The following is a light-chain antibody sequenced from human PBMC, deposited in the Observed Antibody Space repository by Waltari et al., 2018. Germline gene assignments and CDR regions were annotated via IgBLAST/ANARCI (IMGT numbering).Light chain of an antibody. CDR3: SSYRSGSILV. J-gene: IGLJ2*01. CDR2: EVS. CDR1: SSDVGGYTD. Sequence: QSALTQPAPVPGSPGQSITISCRGTSSDVGGYTDVSWYQQHPGQVPKVMIYEVSNRPAGVSHRFAGSKSGNTASLTISGLQAEDEADYYCSSYRSGSILVFGGGTKVTVL. V-gene: IGLV2-14*01.